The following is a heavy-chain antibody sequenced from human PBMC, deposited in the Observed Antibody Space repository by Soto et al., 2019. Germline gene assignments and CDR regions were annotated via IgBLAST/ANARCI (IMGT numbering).Heavy chain of an antibody. J-gene: IGHJ6*03. D-gene: IGHD4-17*01. CDR2: IYYSGST. CDR1: GGSISSYY. V-gene: IGHV4-59*08. Sequence: SETLSLTCTVSGGSISSYYWSWIRQPPGKGLEWIGYIYYSGSTNYNPSLKSRVTISVDTSKNQFSLKLSSVTAADTAVYYCARHGVVFSDYGDDHYYYYMDVWGKGTTVTVSS. CDR3: ARHGVVFSDYGDDHYYYYMDV.